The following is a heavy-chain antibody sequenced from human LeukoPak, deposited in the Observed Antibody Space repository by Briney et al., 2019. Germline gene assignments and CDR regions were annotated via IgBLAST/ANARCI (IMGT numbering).Heavy chain of an antibody. CDR2: IYSDGST. J-gene: IGHJ4*01. CDR3: ATLKSGDY. Sequence: GGSPRLSCAASGFLFSSDYMSWVRQAPGKGLEWVSIIYSDGSTYYADSVRGRFTISRDNSKSTLYLQMNSLKAEDTAVYYCATLKSGDYWGQGTLVTVSS. V-gene: IGHV3-53*01. CDR1: GFLFSSDY.